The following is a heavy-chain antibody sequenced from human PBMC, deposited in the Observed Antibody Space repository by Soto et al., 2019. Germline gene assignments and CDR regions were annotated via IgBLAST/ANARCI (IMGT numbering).Heavy chain of an antibody. CDR1: GGSISSYY. Sequence: SSETLSLTCTVSGGSISSYYWSWIRQPPGKGLEWIGYTYYSGSTNYNPSLKSRVTISVDTSKNQFSLKLSSVTAADTAVYYCAGYQSGITGTTDFQHWGQGTLVTVSS. J-gene: IGHJ1*01. V-gene: IGHV4-59*01. D-gene: IGHD1-7*01. CDR3: AGYQSGITGTTDFQH. CDR2: TYYSGST.